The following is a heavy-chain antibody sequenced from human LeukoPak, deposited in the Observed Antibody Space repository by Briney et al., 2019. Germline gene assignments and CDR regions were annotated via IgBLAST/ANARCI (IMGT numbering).Heavy chain of an antibody. D-gene: IGHD2-2*02. CDR1: GYTFTDYY. J-gene: IGHJ5*02. CDR3: ARRYCGSTNCYTPGFDP. V-gene: IGHV1-2*02. CDR2: INPSSGGT. Sequence: GASVKVSCKASGYTFTDYYIHWVRQAPGQGLEWMGWINPSSGGTNFAQKFQGRVTMTRDTSISTAYMELSSLRSDDTAVYYCARRYCGSTNCYTPGFDPWGQGTLVTVSS.